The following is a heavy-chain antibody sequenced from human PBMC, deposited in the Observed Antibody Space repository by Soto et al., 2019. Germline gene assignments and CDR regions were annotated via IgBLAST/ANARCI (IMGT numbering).Heavy chain of an antibody. CDR2: IYPGDSDT. Sequence: GESLKISCKGSGYSFTSYRIGWVRQMPGKGLEWMGIIYPGDSDTRYSPSFQGQVTMSADKSISTAYLQWSSLKASDTAMYYCARHGASYLDYFDYWGQGTLVTVSS. D-gene: IGHD1-26*01. V-gene: IGHV5-51*01. J-gene: IGHJ4*02. CDR3: ARHGASYLDYFDY. CDR1: GYSFTSYR.